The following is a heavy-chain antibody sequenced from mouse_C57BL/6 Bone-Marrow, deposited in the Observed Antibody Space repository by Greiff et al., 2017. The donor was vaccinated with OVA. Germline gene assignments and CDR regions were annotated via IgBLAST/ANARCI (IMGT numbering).Heavy chain of an antibody. CDR3: ARGESTIVTLGAY. CDR1: GFTFSSYA. J-gene: IGHJ3*01. V-gene: IGHV5-4*03. D-gene: IGHD2-5*01. Sequence: EVKLVESGGGLVKPGGSLKLSCAASGFTFSSYAMSWVRQTPEKRLEWVATISDGGSYTYYPDNVKGRFTISRDNAKNNLYLQMSHLKSEDTAMYYCARGESTIVTLGAYWGQGTLVTVSA. CDR2: ISDGGSYT.